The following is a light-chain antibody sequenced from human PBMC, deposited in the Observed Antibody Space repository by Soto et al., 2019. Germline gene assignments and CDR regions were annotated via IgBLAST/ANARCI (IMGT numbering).Light chain of an antibody. CDR1: QSISSW. CDR3: QQYNSYPYT. Sequence: DIQMTQSPSTLSASVGDRVTITCRASQSISSWLAWYQQKPGKAPKLLIYDASSLESGVPSRFSGSGSGTEFTLTISSLQPDDFATYYCQQYNSYPYTFGQGTQVDIK. V-gene: IGKV1-5*01. J-gene: IGKJ2*01. CDR2: DAS.